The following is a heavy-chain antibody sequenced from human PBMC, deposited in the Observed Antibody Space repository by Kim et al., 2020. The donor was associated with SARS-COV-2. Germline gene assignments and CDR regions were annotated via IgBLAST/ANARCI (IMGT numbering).Heavy chain of an antibody. D-gene: IGHD6-13*01. CDR1: GGSISSSNW. CDR2: IYHSGST. Sequence: SETLSLTCAVSGGSISSSNWWSWVRQPPGKGLEWIGEIYHSGSTNYNPSLKSRVTISVDKSKNQFSLKLSSVTAADTAVYYCARGRIAAAGTDYYYGMDVWGQGTTVTVSS. J-gene: IGHJ6*02. CDR3: ARGRIAAAGTDYYYGMDV. V-gene: IGHV4-4*02.